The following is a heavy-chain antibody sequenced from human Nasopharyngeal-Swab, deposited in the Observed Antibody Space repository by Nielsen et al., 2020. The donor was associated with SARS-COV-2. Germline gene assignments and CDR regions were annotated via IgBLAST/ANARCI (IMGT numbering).Heavy chain of an antibody. J-gene: IGHJ4*02. D-gene: IGHD5-12*01. CDR3: ARGGYSGYEYYFDY. Sequence: GESLKISCAASGFTFSSYWMSWVRQAPGKGLEWVANIKQDGSEKYYVDPVKGRFTISRDNAKNSLYLQMNSLRAEDTAVYYCARGGYSGYEYYFDYWGQGTLVTVSS. CDR1: GFTFSSYW. CDR2: IKQDGSEK. V-gene: IGHV3-7*04.